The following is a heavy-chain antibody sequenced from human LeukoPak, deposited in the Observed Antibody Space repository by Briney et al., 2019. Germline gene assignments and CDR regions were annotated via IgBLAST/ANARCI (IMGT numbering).Heavy chain of an antibody. V-gene: IGHV1-69*04. CDR2: IIPILGIA. D-gene: IGHD1-7*01. CDR1: GGTFSSYA. CDR3: ARDAKPQPVTGTTRYYYGMDV. J-gene: IGHJ6*02. Sequence: ASVKVSCKASGGTFSSYAISWVRQAPGQGLEWMGRIIPILGIANYAQKFQGRVTITADKSTSTAYMELSSLRSEDTAVYYCARDAKPQPVTGTTRYYYGMDVWGQGTTVTVSS.